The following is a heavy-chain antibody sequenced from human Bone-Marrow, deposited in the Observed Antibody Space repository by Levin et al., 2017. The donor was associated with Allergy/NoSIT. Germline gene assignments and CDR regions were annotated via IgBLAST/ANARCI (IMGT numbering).Heavy chain of an antibody. J-gene: IGHJ4*02. CDR2: IYWDDDT. Sequence: NASGPTLVKPTQTLTLTCTVSGFSVSSSGVGVGWIRQPPGKALEWLALIYWDDDTRYSPSLRSRPTVTRDTSKNQVVLTMTNLDPVDTATYFCAHRTRFGVTFDHWGQGTLVIVSS. CDR3: AHRTRFGVTFDH. CDR1: GFSVSSSGVG. D-gene: IGHD3-3*01. V-gene: IGHV2-5*02.